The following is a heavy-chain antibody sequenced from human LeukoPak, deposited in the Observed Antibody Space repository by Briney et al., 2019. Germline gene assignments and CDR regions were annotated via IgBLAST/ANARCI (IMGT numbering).Heavy chain of an antibody. CDR3: ARELGVTTSGQAFEL. CDR1: GFTVSYNY. V-gene: IGHV3-53*01. CDR2: FYTGGTR. J-gene: IGHJ3*01. Sequence: GGSLRLSCAASGFTVSYNYMSWVRQAPGKGLEWVAVFYTGGTRQYADSVKGRFTISRDNSKNTLYLQMDNLRADDTAVYYCARELGVTTSGQAFELWGRGTMGTVSS. D-gene: IGHD4-17*01.